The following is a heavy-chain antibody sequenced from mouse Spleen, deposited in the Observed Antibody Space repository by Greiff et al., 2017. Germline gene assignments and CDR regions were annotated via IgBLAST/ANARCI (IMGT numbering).Heavy chain of an antibody. CDR1: GYTFTDYN. V-gene: IGHV1-18*01. J-gene: IGHJ1*01. CDR2: INPNNGGT. CDR3: ARTIYYGPYWYFDV. Sequence: VQLQQSGPELVKPGASVKIPCKASGYTFTDYNMDWVKQSHGKSLEWIGDINPNNGGTIYNQKFKGKATLTVDKSSSTAYMELRSLTSEDTAVYYCARTIYYGPYWYFDVWGAGTTVTVSS. D-gene: IGHD1-2*01.